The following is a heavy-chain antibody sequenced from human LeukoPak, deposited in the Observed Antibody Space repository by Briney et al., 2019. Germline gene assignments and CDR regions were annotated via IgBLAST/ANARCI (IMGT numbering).Heavy chain of an antibody. Sequence: PSQTLSLTCTVSGGSISSGSYYWSWIRQPAGKGLEWIGRIYTSGSTNYNPSLKSRVTISVDTSKNQFSLKLSSVTAADTAVYYCARAYRLAIFGVRGGHNWFDPWGQGTLVTVSS. V-gene: IGHV4-61*02. D-gene: IGHD3-3*01. CDR2: IYTSGST. CDR3: ARAYRLAIFGVRGGHNWFDP. J-gene: IGHJ5*02. CDR1: GGSISSGSYY.